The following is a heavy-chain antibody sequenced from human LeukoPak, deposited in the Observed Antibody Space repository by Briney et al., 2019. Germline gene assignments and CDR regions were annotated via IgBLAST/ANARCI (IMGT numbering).Heavy chain of an antibody. D-gene: IGHD3-10*01. J-gene: IGHJ4*02. Sequence: QAGGSLRLSCAASGFTFSSYGMTWVRQAPGKGLEWVSYISSSSSTIYYADSVKGRFTISRDNAKNSLYLQLNSLRAEDTAVYYCVLLSLTPGWGQGTLVTVSA. CDR1: GFTFSSYG. CDR2: ISSSSSTI. CDR3: VLLSLTPG. V-gene: IGHV3-48*01.